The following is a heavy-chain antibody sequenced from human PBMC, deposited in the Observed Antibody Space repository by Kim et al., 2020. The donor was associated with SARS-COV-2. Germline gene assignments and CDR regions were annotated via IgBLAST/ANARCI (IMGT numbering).Heavy chain of an antibody. CDR2: IKQDGSEK. J-gene: IGHJ6*02. Sequence: GGSLRLSCAASGFTFSSYWMSWVRQAPGKGLEWVANIKQDGSEKYYVDSVKGRFTISRDNAKNSLYLQMNSLRAEDTAVYYCASTGYCSGGSCQRGLSYYYGMDVWGQGTTVTVSS. CDR1: GFTFSSYW. V-gene: IGHV3-7*03. CDR3: ASTGYCSGGSCQRGLSYYYGMDV. D-gene: IGHD2-15*01.